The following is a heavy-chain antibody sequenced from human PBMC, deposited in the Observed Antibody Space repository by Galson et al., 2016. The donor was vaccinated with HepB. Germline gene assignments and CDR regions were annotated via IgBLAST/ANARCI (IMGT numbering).Heavy chain of an antibody. Sequence: SVKVSCKVSGYTLSELAMHWVRQAPGKGLEWMGGVDPEDGETIYAQKFQGRVTMTEDTPTATAYMELSSLRSEDTAVYYCAKRRRKGYDYGYDYWGQGTLVTVSS. D-gene: IGHD5-18*01. CDR2: VDPEDGET. CDR3: AKRRRKGYDYGYDY. V-gene: IGHV1-24*01. J-gene: IGHJ4*02. CDR1: GYTLSELA.